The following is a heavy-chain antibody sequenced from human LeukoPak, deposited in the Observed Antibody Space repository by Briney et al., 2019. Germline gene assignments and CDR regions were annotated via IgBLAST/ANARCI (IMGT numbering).Heavy chain of an antibody. CDR3: ARDLGQYYDTSDNWFDP. CDR2: ISYDGSNK. V-gene: IGHV3-30*04. CDR1: GFTFSSYA. Sequence: PGGSLRLSCAASGFTFSSYAMHWVRQAPGKGLEWVAVISYDGSNKYYADSVKGRFTISRDNSKNTLYLQMNSLRAKDTAVYYCARDLGQYYDTSDNWFDPWGQGTLVTVSS. J-gene: IGHJ5*02. D-gene: IGHD3-22*01.